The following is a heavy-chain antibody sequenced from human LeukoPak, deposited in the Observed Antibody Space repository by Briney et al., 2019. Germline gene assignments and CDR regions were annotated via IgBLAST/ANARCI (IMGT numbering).Heavy chain of an antibody. CDR1: GFPFSDHN. CDR3: AKTIDGYWPQFGV. J-gene: IGHJ4*02. V-gene: IGHV3-30*02. CDR2: ISFEGSKI. D-gene: IGHD5-24*01. Sequence: TGGSLRLSCAASGFPFSDHNIHWVRRAPGKGLEWVAFISFEGSKIDYADSVKGRFTISRDNTQNTVSLQMNSLRSDDTAMYYCAKTIDGYWPQFGVWGQGTLVTVSS.